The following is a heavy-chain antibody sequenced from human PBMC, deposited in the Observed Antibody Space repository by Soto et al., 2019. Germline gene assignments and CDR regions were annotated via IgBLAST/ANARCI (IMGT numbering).Heavy chain of an antibody. CDR3: ARAMANYFAY. D-gene: IGHD2-8*01. V-gene: IGHV4-31*03. J-gene: IGHJ4*02. CDR2: IRDSGRT. Sequence: QVQLQESGPGLVKPSQTLSVTCTVSGGSVSSDDYSWSWIRQHPGKGLEWIGYIRDSGRTYYNPSLEVRVTISVDTSKNQFSLRLRSVTAADTAVYSCARAMANYFAYWGQGTLVTASS. CDR1: GGSVSSDDYS.